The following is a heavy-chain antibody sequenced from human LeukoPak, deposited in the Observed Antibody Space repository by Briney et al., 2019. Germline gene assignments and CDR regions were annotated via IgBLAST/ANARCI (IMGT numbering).Heavy chain of an antibody. J-gene: IGHJ3*02. V-gene: IGHV1-2*02. CDR1: GYTFTGYC. CDR2: INPNSGGT. D-gene: IGHD3-10*01. Sequence: GASVKVSCKASGYTFTGYCMHWVRQAPGQGLEWMGWINPNSGGTNYAQKFQGRVTMTRDTSISTAYMELSRLRSDDTAVYYCARGSELLWFGELLNAFDIWGQGTMVTVSS. CDR3: ARGSELLWFGELLNAFDI.